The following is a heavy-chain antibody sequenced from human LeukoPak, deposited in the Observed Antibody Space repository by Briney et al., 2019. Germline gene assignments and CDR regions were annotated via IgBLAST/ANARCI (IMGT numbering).Heavy chain of an antibody. J-gene: IGHJ5*02. CDR1: GGSFSGYY. CDR2: INHSGST. V-gene: IGHV4-34*01. CDR3: ARGLPLRYFDWLLFYNWFDP. Sequence: SETLPLTCAVYGGSFSGYYWSWIRQPPGKGLEWIGEINHSGSTNYNPSLKSRVTISVDTSKNQFSLKLSSVTAADTAVYYCARGLPLRYFDWLLFYNWFDPWGQGTLVTVSS. D-gene: IGHD3-9*01.